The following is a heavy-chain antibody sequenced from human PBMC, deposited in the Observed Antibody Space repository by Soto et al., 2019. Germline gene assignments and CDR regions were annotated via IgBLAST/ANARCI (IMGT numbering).Heavy chain of an antibody. CDR1: GYTFTSYG. Sequence: ASVKVSCKASGYTFTSYGISWVRQAPGQGLEWMGWISAYNGNTNYAQKLQGRVTMTTDTSTSTAYMELRSLRSDGTAVYYCARDDLIVGATNWFDPWGQGTLVTVSS. V-gene: IGHV1-18*01. CDR3: ARDDLIVGATNWFDP. CDR2: ISAYNGNT. D-gene: IGHD1-26*01. J-gene: IGHJ5*02.